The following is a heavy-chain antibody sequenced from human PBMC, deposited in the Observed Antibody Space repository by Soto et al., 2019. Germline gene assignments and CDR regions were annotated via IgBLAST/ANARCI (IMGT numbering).Heavy chain of an antibody. CDR3: AKDRRPIAVAGAIDN. J-gene: IGHJ3*02. CDR1: GFKFDDFA. CDR2: ISWNGGTV. D-gene: IGHD6-19*01. V-gene: IGHV3-9*01. Sequence: QLAESGGGLVQPGRSLRLSCEGSGFKFDDFAMHWVRQTPGKGLEWVSGISWNGGTVAYADSVKGRFTISRDNAKNSLHLQMNSLRAEDTALYYCAKDRRPIAVAGAIDNWGQGTMVTVSS.